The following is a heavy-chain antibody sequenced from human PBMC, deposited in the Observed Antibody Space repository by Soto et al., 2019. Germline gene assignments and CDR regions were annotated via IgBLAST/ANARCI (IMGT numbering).Heavy chain of an antibody. CDR2: IYYSGST. CDR1: GVSISSSSYY. D-gene: IGHD6-13*01. J-gene: IGHJ4*02. CDR3: AEVSSSWYFDY. Sequence: SETLSLTCTVSGVSISSSSYYWGWIRQPPGKGLEWIGSIYYSGSTYYNPSLKSRVTISVDTSKNQFSLKLSSVTAADTAVYYCAEVSSSWYFDYWGQGTLVTVSS. V-gene: IGHV4-39*01.